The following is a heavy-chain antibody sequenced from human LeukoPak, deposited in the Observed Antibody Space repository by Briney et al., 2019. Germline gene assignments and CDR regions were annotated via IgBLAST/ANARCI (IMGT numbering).Heavy chain of an antibody. V-gene: IGHV3-30-3*01. CDR1: GFTFSSYA. D-gene: IGHD1-26*01. J-gene: IGHJ4*02. CDR2: ISYDGSNK. Sequence: GGSLRLSCAASGFTFSSYAMHWVRQAPGKGLEWVAVISYDGSNKYYADSVKGRFTISRDNSKNTLYLQMNSLRAEDTAVYYCARDIVGATTPYFDYWGQGTLVTVSS. CDR3: ARDIVGATTPYFDY.